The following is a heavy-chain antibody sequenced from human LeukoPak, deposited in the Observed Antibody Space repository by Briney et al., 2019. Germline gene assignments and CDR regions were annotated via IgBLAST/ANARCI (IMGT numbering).Heavy chain of an antibody. Sequence: PSETLSLTCTVSGGSISSYYWSWIRQPPGKRLEWIGHIHYSGSTNYNPSLKSRVTISVDTSKNQFSLKLSSVTAADTAVYYCASRSSIWSGYQDTLYYFDYWGQGTLVTVSS. CDR3: ASRSSIWSGYQDTLYYFDY. V-gene: IGHV4-59*01. CDR2: IHYSGST. D-gene: IGHD3-3*01. J-gene: IGHJ4*02. CDR1: GGSISSYY.